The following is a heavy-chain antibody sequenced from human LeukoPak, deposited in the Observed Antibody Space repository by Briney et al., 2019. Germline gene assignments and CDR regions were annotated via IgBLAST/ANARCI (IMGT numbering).Heavy chain of an antibody. D-gene: IGHD3-3*01. Sequence: PSETLSLTCAVYGGSFSGYYWSWIRQPPGKGLEWIGEINHSGSTNYNPFLKSRVTISVDTSKNQFSLKLSSVTAADTAVYYCARGMPYYDFWSGYQSFDYWGQGTLVTVSS. CDR1: GGSFSGYY. CDR2: INHSGST. V-gene: IGHV4-34*01. CDR3: ARGMPYYDFWSGYQSFDY. J-gene: IGHJ4*02.